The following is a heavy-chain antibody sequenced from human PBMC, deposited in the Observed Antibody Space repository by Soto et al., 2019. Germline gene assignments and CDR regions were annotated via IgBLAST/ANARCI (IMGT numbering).Heavy chain of an antibody. J-gene: IGHJ3*02. CDR3: ARDRVAYYYDSNDAFDI. V-gene: IGHV3-11*06. CDR1: GFTFSDYY. D-gene: IGHD3-22*01. Sequence: PGGSLRLPCAASGFTFSDYYMSWIRQAPGKGLEWVSYISSSSSYTNYADSVKGRFTISRDNAKNSLYLQMNSLRAEDTAVYYCARDRVAYYYDSNDAFDIWGQGTMVTVSS. CDR2: ISSSSSYT.